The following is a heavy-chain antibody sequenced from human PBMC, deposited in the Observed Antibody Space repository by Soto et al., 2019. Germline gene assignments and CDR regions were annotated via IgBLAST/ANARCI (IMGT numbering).Heavy chain of an antibody. CDR2: ISYDGSNK. D-gene: IGHD3-9*01. CDR1: GCTFSSYA. Sequence: GGALRLSWAASGCTFSSYAMHWVRQAPGKGLEWVAVISYDGSNKYYADSVKGRFTISRDNSKNTLYLQMNSLRAEDTAVYYCARDPSGHVLRYFDLLLSHFDYWGQGTLVTVSS. V-gene: IGHV3-30-3*01. CDR3: ARDPSGHVLRYFDLLLSHFDY. J-gene: IGHJ4*02.